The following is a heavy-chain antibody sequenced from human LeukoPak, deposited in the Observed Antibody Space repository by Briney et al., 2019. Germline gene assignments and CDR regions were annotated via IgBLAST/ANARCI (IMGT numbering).Heavy chain of an antibody. CDR3: ARIHRYCSGGACYVLDN. CDR2: VYYSGST. Sequence: KPSETLSLTCVVSGGSVSGYYWGWIRQPPGRGLEWIGYVYYSGSTNYNPSFKSRITISVDTSSNQFSLQLSSVTAADTAVYYCARIHRYCSGGACYVLDNWGQGTLVAVSS. J-gene: IGHJ4*02. V-gene: IGHV4-59*02. CDR1: GGSVSGYY. D-gene: IGHD2-15*01.